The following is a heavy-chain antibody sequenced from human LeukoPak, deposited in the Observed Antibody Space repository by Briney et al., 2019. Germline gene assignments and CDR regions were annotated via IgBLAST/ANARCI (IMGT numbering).Heavy chain of an antibody. CDR2: MKPNSGNP. Sequence: ASVKDSCKASGYTFTNYDINWVPHATRQRLERMGWMKPNSGNPGYAEKFQSRATITRDTSITTAYMELSSLRSEDSAVYYCARGPAYSNYGASYYYYMDVWGKGATVTVSS. CDR1: GYTFTNYD. D-gene: IGHD4-11*01. CDR3: ARGPAYSNYGASYYYYMDV. V-gene: IGHV1-8*03. J-gene: IGHJ6*03.